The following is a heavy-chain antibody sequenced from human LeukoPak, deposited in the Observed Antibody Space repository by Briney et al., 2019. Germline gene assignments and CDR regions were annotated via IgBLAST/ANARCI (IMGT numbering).Heavy chain of an antibody. J-gene: IGHJ5*01. D-gene: IGHD5-18*01. CDR3: AREGEYSYGYGYS. CDR1: GGSFSGYY. V-gene: IGHV4-34*01. Sequence: PSETLSLTCAVYGGSFSGYYWSWIRQPPGKGLEWIGEINHSGSTNYNPSLKSRVTISVDTSKNQFSLKLSSVTAADTAVYYCAREGEYSYGYGYSGGQGTLVTVSS. CDR2: INHSGST.